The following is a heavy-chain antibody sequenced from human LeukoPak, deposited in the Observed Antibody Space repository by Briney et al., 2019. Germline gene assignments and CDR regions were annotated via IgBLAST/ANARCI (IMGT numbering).Heavy chain of an antibody. J-gene: IGHJ4*02. CDR2: INHSGST. CDR1: GGSFSGYY. V-gene: IGHV4-34*01. D-gene: IGHD6-6*01. CDR3: ARCEYSSSSAIDY. Sequence: SETLSLTCAVYGGSFSGYYWSWIRQPPGKGLEWIGEINHSGSTNYNPSLKSRVTISVDTSKNQFSLKLSSVTAVDTAVYYCARCEYSSSSAIDYWGQGTLVTVSS.